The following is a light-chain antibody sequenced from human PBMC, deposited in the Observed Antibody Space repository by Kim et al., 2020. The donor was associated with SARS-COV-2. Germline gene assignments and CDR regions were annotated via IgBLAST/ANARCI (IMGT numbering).Light chain of an antibody. Sequence: SYELTQPPSVSVSPGHTASITCSGDKLGDKYVSWYQQKPGQSPVLLIYQYNTRPSGIPERFSGSNSESSATLTISGTQAVDEADYYCQAWDSGSYVFGTG. V-gene: IGLV3-1*01. J-gene: IGLJ1*01. CDR3: QAWDSGSYV. CDR1: KLGDKY. CDR2: QYN.